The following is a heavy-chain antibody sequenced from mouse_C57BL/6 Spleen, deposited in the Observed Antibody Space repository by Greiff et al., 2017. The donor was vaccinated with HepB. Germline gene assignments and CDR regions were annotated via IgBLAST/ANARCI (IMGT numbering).Heavy chain of an antibody. J-gene: IGHJ2*01. CDR1: GYAFSSYW. Sequence: QVQLQQSGAELVKPGASVKISCKASGYAFSSYWMNWVKQRPGKGLEWIGQIYPGDGDTNYNGKFKGKATLTADKSSSTAYMQLSSLTSEDSAVYFCARRSLSTTVVATGYFDYWGQGTTLTVSS. CDR3: ARRSLSTTVVATGYFDY. D-gene: IGHD1-1*01. CDR2: IYPGDGDT. V-gene: IGHV1-80*01.